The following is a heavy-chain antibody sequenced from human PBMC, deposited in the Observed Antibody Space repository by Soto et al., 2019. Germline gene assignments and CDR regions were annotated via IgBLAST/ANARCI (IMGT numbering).Heavy chain of an antibody. J-gene: IGHJ3*02. CDR1: GYTFTSYG. CDR2: ISAYNGNT. Sequence: QVQLVQSGAEVKKPGASVKVSCKASGYTFTSYGISWVRQAPGQGLEWMGWISAYNGNTNYAQKLQGRVTMTTDTSTSTAYMELRCLRSDYTAVYYCAKIHVDTAMLAAFDIWGQGTMVTVSS. D-gene: IGHD5-18*01. V-gene: IGHV1-18*01. CDR3: AKIHVDTAMLAAFDI.